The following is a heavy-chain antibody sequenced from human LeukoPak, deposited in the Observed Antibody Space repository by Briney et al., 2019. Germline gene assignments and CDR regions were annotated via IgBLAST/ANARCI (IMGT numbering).Heavy chain of an antibody. CDR1: GYTFTSYD. Sequence: ASVKVSCKASGYTFTSYDINWVRQAAGQGLEGMGWMNPNSGNTGYAQKFQGRVTMTRNTSISTAYMELSSLRSEDTAVYYCARGKIAAAGTFVYWGQGTLVTVSS. V-gene: IGHV1-8*01. J-gene: IGHJ4*02. D-gene: IGHD6-13*01. CDR2: MNPNSGNT. CDR3: ARGKIAAAGTFVY.